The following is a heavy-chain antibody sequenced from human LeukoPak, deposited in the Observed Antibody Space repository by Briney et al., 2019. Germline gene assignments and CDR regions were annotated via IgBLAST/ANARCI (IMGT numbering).Heavy chain of an antibody. V-gene: IGHV1-2*02. CDR2: IKPNSGGT. Sequence: GASVKVSCKASGYTFAGYYVHWVRQAPGQGLEWMGWIKPNSGGTQYAQRFRGRVTMTEDTSTDTAYLELTGLRSDDTAVYYCATYYGGNSPGASWGQGTLVTVSS. CDR3: ATYYGGNSPGAS. D-gene: IGHD4-23*01. CDR1: GYTFAGYY. J-gene: IGHJ5*02.